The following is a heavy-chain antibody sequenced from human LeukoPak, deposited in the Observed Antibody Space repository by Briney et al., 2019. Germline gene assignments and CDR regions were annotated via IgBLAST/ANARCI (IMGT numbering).Heavy chain of an antibody. CDR1: GGSISSGSYY. V-gene: IGHV4-61*02. CDR2: IYTSGST. CDR3: ARRDGIAVAGHDAFDI. Sequence: PSETLSLTXTVSGGSISSGSYYWSWIRQPAGKGLEWIGRIYTSGSTNYNPSLKSRATISVDTSKNQFSLKLSSVTAADTAVYYCARRDGIAVAGHDAFDIWGQGTMVTVSS. D-gene: IGHD6-19*01. J-gene: IGHJ3*02.